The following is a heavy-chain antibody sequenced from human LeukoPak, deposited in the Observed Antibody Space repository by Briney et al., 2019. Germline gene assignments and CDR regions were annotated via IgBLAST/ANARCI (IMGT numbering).Heavy chain of an antibody. V-gene: IGHV4-59*01. Sequence: KPSETLSLTCTVSGGSISSYYWSWIRQPPGKGLEWIGYIYYSGSTNYNPSLKSRVTISVDTSKNQFSLKLSSVTAADTAVYYCARVSPLFSYGFKAFDIWGQGTMVTVSS. J-gene: IGHJ3*02. CDR2: IYYSGST. D-gene: IGHD4-17*01. CDR3: ARVSPLFSYGFKAFDI. CDR1: GGSISSYY.